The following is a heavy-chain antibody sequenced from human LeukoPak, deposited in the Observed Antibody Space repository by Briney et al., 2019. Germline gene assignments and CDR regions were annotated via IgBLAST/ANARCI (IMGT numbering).Heavy chain of an antibody. J-gene: IGHJ4*02. CDR2: IYSGGST. D-gene: IGHD1-26*01. CDR1: GFTFSSYG. Sequence: PGGSLRLSCAASGFTFSSYGMHWVRQAPGKGLEWVAVIYSGGSTYYADSVKGRFTISRDNSKNTLYLQMNSLRAEDTAVYYCARDQVGANPLWGQGTLVTVSS. CDR3: ARDQVGANPL. V-gene: IGHV3-NL1*01.